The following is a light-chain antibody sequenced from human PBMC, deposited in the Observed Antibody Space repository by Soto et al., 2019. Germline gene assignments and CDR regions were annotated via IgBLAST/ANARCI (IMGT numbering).Light chain of an antibody. V-gene: IGLV2-8*01. CDR1: SSDVGGYNY. CDR3: SSYAGSNNYV. J-gene: IGLJ1*01. Sequence: SVLTQPPSASGSPGQSVTISCTQTSSDVGGYNYVSCYQQHPGKAPKLMLYDVSKRPSGVPDRFSGSKSGNTASLTVSGLQAEDEGDYYCSSYAGSNNYVFGHGTKVTVL. CDR2: DVS.